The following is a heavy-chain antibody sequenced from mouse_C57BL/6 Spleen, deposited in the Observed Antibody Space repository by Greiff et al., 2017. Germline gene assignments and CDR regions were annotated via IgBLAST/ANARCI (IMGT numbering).Heavy chain of an antibody. CDR1: GFTFSDYG. Sequence: EVKLQESGGGLVKPGGSLKLSCAASGFTFSDYGMHWVRQAPEKGLEWVAYISSGSSTIYYADTVKGRFTISRDNAKNTMFLQMTSLRSEDTAMYYCARGAARAHYAMDYWGQGTSVTVSS. CDR3: ARGAARAHYAMDY. CDR2: ISSGSSTI. J-gene: IGHJ4*01. D-gene: IGHD3-1*01. V-gene: IGHV5-17*01.